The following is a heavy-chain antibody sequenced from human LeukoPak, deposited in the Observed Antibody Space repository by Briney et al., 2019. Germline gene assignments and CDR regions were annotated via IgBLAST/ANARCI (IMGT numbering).Heavy chain of an antibody. D-gene: IGHD3-3*01. CDR2: IYTSGST. J-gene: IGHJ6*03. Sequence: PSETLSLTCTVSGGSISSYYWSWIRQPPGKGLEWIGYIYTSGSTNYNPSLKSRVTISVDTSKNQFSLKLSSVTAADTAVYYCARRRPSYYDFWSGWGYYHYMDVWGKGTTVTVSS. CDR3: ARRRPSYYDFWSGWGYYHYMDV. CDR1: GGSISSYY. V-gene: IGHV4-4*09.